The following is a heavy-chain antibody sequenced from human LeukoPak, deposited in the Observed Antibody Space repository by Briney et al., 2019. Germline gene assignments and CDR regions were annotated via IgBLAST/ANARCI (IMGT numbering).Heavy chain of an antibody. D-gene: IGHD3-3*01. CDR2: IYPGDSDT. Sequence: RGGSLQISCQGSGSTFTSYWIGWVRQLPGKGLEWMGIIYPGDSDTRYSPSFHGQVTISADKSISTAYLKWSSLKASDTAMYYCARRSPRSPWRGYYFDYWGQGTLVTVSS. V-gene: IGHV5-51*01. CDR1: GSTFTSYW. J-gene: IGHJ4*02. CDR3: ARRSPRSPWRGYYFDY.